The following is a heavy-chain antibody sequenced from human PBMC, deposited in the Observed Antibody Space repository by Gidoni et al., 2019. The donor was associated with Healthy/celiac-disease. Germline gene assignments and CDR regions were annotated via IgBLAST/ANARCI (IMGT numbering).Heavy chain of an antibody. Sequence: EVQLLESGGGLVQPGGSLRLSCAASGFTFSSYAMSWVRQAPGKGLEWVSAISGSGGSTYYADSVKGRFTISRDNSKNTLYLQMNSLRAEDTAVYYCAKERRITMVQGVTFFDYWGQGTLVTVSS. CDR2: ISGSGGST. V-gene: IGHV3-23*01. CDR3: AKERRITMVQGVTFFDY. D-gene: IGHD3-10*01. J-gene: IGHJ4*02. CDR1: GFTFSSYA.